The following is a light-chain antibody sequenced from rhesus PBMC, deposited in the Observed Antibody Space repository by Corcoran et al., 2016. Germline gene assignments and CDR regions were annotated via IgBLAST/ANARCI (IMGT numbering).Light chain of an antibody. CDR1: QRLLHSGGKTY. CDR2: EVS. V-gene: IGKV2S15*01. Sequence: DIVMTQTPLSLPVTPGEPASISCRSSQRLLHSGGKTYLYWYLQNPGQSPQLLIHEVSTRASGVPDRCSGSGSGTDFKRKISRLAAEDVGVYYCMQGIQLPYSFGQGTKVEIK. J-gene: IGKJ2*01. CDR3: MQGIQLPYS.